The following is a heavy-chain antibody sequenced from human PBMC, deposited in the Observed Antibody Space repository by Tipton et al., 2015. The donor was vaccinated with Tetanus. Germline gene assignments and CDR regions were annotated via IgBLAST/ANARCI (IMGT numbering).Heavy chain of an antibody. D-gene: IGHD3-10*01. J-gene: IGHJ4*02. CDR1: GLSFSGYG. CDR2: VAYDGNNK. V-gene: IGHV3-30-3*01. CDR3: ARDGFYYGSGSYYRAF. Sequence: SLRLSCATSGLSFSGYGLHWLRQAPGKGLEWVALVAYDGNNKYYADSVKGRFTISRDNSKDTLYLQMNSPRPEDTADYYCARDGFYYGSGSYYRAFWGQGTLVTVSP.